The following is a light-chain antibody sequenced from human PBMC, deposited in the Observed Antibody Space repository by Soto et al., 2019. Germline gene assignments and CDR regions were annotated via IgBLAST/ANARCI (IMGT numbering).Light chain of an antibody. CDR1: QGISSY. J-gene: IGKJ5*01. CDR3: QQYENLPT. Sequence: AIRMTQSPSSFSASTGDIVTITCRASQGISSYLAWYQQKPGRAPKLLIYDASNLEAGVPSRFRGSGSGTDFTFTISRLQPEDIATYYCQQYENLPTFGQGTRLEIK. CDR2: DAS. V-gene: IGKV1-8*01.